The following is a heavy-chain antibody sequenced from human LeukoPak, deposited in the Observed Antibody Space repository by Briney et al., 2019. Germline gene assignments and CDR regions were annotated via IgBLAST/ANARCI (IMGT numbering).Heavy chain of an antibody. CDR3: AKDPGYCSSTSCPQAFYYYYGMDV. CDR2: ISYDGSNK. V-gene: IGHV3-30*18. Sequence: GRSLRLSCAASGFTFSSYGMHWVRQAPGKGLEWVAVISYDGSNKYYADSVKGRFTISRDNSKNTLYLQMNSLRAEDTAVYYCAKDPGYCSSTSCPQAFYYYYGMDVWGQGTTVTVSS. J-gene: IGHJ6*02. D-gene: IGHD2-2*01. CDR1: GFTFSSYG.